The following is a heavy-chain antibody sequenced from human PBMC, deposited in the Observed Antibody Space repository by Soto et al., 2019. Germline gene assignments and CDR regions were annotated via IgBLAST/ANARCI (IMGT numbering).Heavy chain of an antibody. CDR3: ARGRYSSGWYRLALGDY. D-gene: IGHD6-19*01. V-gene: IGHV1-2*04. CDR2: INPNSGGT. CDR1: GYTFTGYY. J-gene: IGHJ4*02. Sequence: ASVKVSCKASGYTFTGYYMHWVRQAPGQGLEWMGWINPNSGGTNYAQKLQGWVTMTRDTSISTAYMELSRLRSDDTALYYCARGRYSSGWYRLALGDYWGQGTLVTVSS.